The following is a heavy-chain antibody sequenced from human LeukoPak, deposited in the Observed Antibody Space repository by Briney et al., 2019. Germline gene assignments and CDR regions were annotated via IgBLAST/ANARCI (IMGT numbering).Heavy chain of an antibody. CDR1: GFTFSSYS. CDR3: AKVRVGATHYYYYYYMDV. V-gene: IGHV3-21*04. Sequence: GGSLRLSCAASGFTFSSYSMNWVRQAPGKGLEWVSSISSSSSYIYYADSVKGRFTISRDNAKNSLYLQMNSLRAEDTAVYYCAKVRVGATHYYYYYYMDVWGKGTTVTISS. D-gene: IGHD1-26*01. CDR2: ISSSSSYI. J-gene: IGHJ6*03.